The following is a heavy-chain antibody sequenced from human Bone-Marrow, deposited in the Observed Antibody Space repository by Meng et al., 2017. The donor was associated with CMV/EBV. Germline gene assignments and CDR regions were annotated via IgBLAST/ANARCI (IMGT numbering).Heavy chain of an antibody. Sequence: SETLSLTCTVSGGSISSYYWSWIRQPPGKGLEWIGYIYYSGSTNYNPSLKSRVTISVDTSKNQFSLKLSSVTAADTAVYYCARGSSGWDYYYYYGMDVWGQGNTVNV. V-gene: IGHV4-59*01. CDR2: IYYSGST. J-gene: IGHJ6*02. D-gene: IGHD6-19*01. CDR1: GGSISSYY. CDR3: ARGSSGWDYYYYYGMDV.